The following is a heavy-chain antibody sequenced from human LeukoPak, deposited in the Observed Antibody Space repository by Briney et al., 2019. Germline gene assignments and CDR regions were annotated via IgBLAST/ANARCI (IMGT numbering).Heavy chain of an antibody. D-gene: IGHD4-17*01. V-gene: IGHV4-4*07. CDR3: ARVLWSTTVTTGVDYYYYMDV. J-gene: IGHJ6*03. CDR1: GGSISSYY. CDR2: IYTSGST. Sequence: NPSETLSLTCTVSGGSISSYYWSWLRQPAGKGLEWIGRIYTSGSTNYNPSLKSRVTMSVDTSKNQFSLKLSSVTAADTAVYYCARVLWSTTVTTGVDYYYYMDVWGKGTTVTVSS.